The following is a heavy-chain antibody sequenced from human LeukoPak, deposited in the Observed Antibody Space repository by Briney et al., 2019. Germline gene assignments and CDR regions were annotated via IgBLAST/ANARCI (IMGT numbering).Heavy chain of an antibody. D-gene: IGHD6-13*01. J-gene: IGHJ4*02. CDR1: GYTFTSYY. V-gene: IGHV1-46*01. Sequence: ASVNVSCKASGYTFTSYYIHWVRQAPGQGLEWLGIINPSGGSTSYAQKFQGRVTMTRDTSTSTVYMELSSLRSEDTAVYYCARGIAAAPDYWGQGTLVTVSS. CDR3: ARGIAAAPDY. CDR2: INPSGGST.